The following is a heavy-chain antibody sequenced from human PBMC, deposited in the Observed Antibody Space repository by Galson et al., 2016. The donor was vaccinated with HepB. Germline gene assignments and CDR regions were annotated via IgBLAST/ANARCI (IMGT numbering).Heavy chain of an antibody. V-gene: IGHV3-23*01. CDR3: AKDLSGGTYSRFFDY. J-gene: IGHJ4*02. D-gene: IGHD1-26*01. CDR2: ISGTGGST. CDR1: GSTFRRYA. Sequence: SLRLSCAASGSTFRRYAMSWVRQAPGKGLEWVSAISGTGGSTYYIDSVKGRFTISRDNSKNTLYLQMNSLRAEDTAVYYCAKDLSGGTYSRFFDYWGQGTLVTVSS.